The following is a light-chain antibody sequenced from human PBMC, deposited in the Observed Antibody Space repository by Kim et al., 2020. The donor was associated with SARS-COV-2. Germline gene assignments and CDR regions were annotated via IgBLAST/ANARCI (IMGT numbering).Light chain of an antibody. J-gene: IGKJ1*01. CDR3: QQFKSYPPT. CDR1: QDIGTS. CDR2: GTS. V-gene: IGKV1-13*02. Sequence: AIQLTQSPSSLSASVGDRVTITCRASQDIGTSLAWFRQRPGKAPQLLMHGTSTLESGVPSEFTGSGSGTDFTLTISSLQPEDFATYYCQQFKSYPPTFGQGTKVVIK.